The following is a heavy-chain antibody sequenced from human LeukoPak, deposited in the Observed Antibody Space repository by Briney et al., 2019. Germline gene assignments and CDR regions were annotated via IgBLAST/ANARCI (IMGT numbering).Heavy chain of an antibody. CDR1: GFTFSFST. J-gene: IGHJ6*03. CDR2: ISDGGSEI. V-gene: IGHV3-21*04. Sequence: GGSLRLSCEASGFTFSFSTMNWVRQVPGKGLEWVSSISDGGSEIYYADSVKGRFAVSRDDAKNSLSLQMNSLRVEDTAIYYCVKGKSGSYYYYMDVWGKGTTVTVSS. CDR3: VKGKSGSYYYYMDV.